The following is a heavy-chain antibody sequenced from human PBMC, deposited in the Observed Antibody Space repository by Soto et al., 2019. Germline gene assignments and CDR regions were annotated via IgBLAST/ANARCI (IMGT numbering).Heavy chain of an antibody. CDR1: GFTFSDYT. CDR3: AKDGTHLWSKQYYFDS. Sequence: QVQLVESGGGVVQPGRSLRLSCSASGFTFSDYTMHWVRQAPGRGLEWVAIILYGESDQYYSDSVKGRFTISRDNSKNTLYLQMHSLTTEDTAVYYCAKDGTHLWSKQYYFDSWGQGALVTVSS. J-gene: IGHJ4*02. V-gene: IGHV3-30*18. CDR2: ILYGESDQ. D-gene: IGHD1-26*01.